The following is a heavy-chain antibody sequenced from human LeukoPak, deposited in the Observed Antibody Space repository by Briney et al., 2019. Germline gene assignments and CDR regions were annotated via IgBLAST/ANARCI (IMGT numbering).Heavy chain of an antibody. CDR1: GYTFTSYD. CDR3: AKDRVVAAGDDAFDI. J-gene: IGHJ3*02. Sequence: ASVTVSCKASGYTFTSYDINWVRQATGQGLEWMGWMNPNSGNTGYAQKFQGRVTMTRNTSISTAYMELSSLRAEDTAVYYCAKDRVVAAGDDAFDIWGQGTMVTVSS. CDR2: MNPNSGNT. V-gene: IGHV1-8*01. D-gene: IGHD2-2*01.